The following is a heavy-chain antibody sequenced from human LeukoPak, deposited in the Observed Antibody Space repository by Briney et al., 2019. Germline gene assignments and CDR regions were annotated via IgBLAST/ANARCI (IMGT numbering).Heavy chain of an antibody. CDR3: TTDLGLTMIRGVIVY. CDR2: IKSKGDGETI. CDR1: GFTFTNAW. V-gene: IGHV3-15*01. D-gene: IGHD3-10*01. J-gene: IGHJ4*02. Sequence: GSLRLSCADSGFTFTNAWMSWVRQAPGEGLEWVGRIKSKGDGETIDNAAPVKGRFTMSRDDSKATLYLQMNSLKAEDTAVYYCTTDLGLTMIRGVIVYWGQGALVTVSS.